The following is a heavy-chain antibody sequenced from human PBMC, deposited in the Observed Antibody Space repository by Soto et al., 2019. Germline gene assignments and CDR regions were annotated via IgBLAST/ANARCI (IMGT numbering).Heavy chain of an antibody. V-gene: IGHV4-4*02. CDR2: IYHSGST. J-gene: IGHJ4*02. Sequence: SETLSLTCAVSGGSISSSNWWSWVRQPPGKGLEWIGEIYHSGSTNYNPSLKSRVTISVDKSKNQFSLKLSSVTAADTAVYYCARAPLPNYYDSSGYYWGSHFDYWGQGTLVTVSS. CDR3: ARAPLPNYYDSSGYYWGSHFDY. CDR1: GGSISSSNW. D-gene: IGHD3-22*01.